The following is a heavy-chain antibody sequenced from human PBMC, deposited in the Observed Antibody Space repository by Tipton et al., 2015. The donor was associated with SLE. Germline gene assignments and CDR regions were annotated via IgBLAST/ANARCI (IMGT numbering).Heavy chain of an antibody. CDR2: FYDSVT. CDR3: ARADCSGGACFSGMDV. D-gene: IGHD2-15*01. J-gene: IGHJ6*02. Sequence: TLSLTCTVSGGSISTYYWNWIRQPAGKGLEWFGRFYDSVTNYNPSLKSRVTMSVDTSKNHFSLKLASVTAADTAVYYCARADCSGGACFSGMDVWGQGTAVIVSS. V-gene: IGHV4-4*07. CDR1: GGSISTYY.